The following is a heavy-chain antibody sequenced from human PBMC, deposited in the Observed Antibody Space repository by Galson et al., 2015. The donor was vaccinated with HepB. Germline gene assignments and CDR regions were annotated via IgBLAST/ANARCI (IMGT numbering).Heavy chain of an antibody. D-gene: IGHD2-2*01. Sequence: QSGAEAKKPGESLKISCKGSGYSFTSYWIGWVRQMPGKGLEWMGIFYPGDSDNRYSPSFQGQVTISADKSISTAYLQWSSLEASDTAMYYCARAYCSNSSCLFDYWGQGTLVTVSS. CDR3: ARAYCSNSSCLFDY. J-gene: IGHJ4*02. CDR1: GYSFTSYW. V-gene: IGHV5-51*03. CDR2: FYPGDSDN.